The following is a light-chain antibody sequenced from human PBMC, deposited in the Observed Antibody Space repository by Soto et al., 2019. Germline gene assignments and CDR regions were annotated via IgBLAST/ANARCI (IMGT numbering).Light chain of an antibody. Sequence: QPVLTQPPSVSGAPGQRVTISCTGSSSNIGAGYDVHWYQQLPGTAPKLLIYGNINRPSGVPDRFSGSKSGTSASLAITGLQAEDEADYYCQSYDSSLSADYVFGPGTQLTVL. J-gene: IGLJ1*01. V-gene: IGLV1-40*01. CDR2: GNI. CDR1: SSNIGAGYD. CDR3: QSYDSSLSADYV.